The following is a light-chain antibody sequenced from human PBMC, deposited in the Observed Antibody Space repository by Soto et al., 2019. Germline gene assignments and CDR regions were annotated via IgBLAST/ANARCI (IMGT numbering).Light chain of an antibody. V-gene: IGLV2-14*01. J-gene: IGLJ3*02. CDR3: SSYTSTSRV. CDR1: SSDVGGYNY. Sequence: QSALTQPASVSGSPGQSITISCTGTSSDVGGYNYVSWYQQHPGKAPKLMIYEVSNRPSGVSSRFSGSKFGNTASLTISGLQSEDEGDYYCSSYTSTSRVFGGGTKLTVL. CDR2: EVS.